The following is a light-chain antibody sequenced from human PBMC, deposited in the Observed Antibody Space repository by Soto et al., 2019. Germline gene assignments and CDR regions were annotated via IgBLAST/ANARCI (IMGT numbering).Light chain of an antibody. CDR3: VLSLPRGVWE. CDR1: SGSVSTSNY. J-gene: IGLJ3*02. V-gene: IGLV8-61*01. Sequence: QTVVTQEPSFSVSPGGTVTLTCGLTSGSVSTSNYPSWYQQTPGQTPRTLIYSTNFRSSGVPDRFSGSILGNKAALTITGAQADDESDYYCVLSLPRGVWEFGGGTQLTVL. CDR2: STN.